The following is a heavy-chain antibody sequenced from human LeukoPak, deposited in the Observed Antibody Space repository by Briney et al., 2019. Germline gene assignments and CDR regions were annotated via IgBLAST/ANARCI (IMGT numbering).Heavy chain of an antibody. CDR3: ARGGYCTTALCYAMNAFDI. V-gene: IGHV3-48*03. J-gene: IGHJ3*02. Sequence: PGGSLRLSCAASGFNFHSHEMNWVRQAPGKGLEFISYISPSGTTMYYADSVKGRFTISRDNAKNSLYLRMNSLRAEDTAVYYCARGGYCTTALCYAMNAFDIWGQGTMVTVSS. CDR2: ISPSGTTM. CDR1: GFNFHSHE. D-gene: IGHD2-2*03.